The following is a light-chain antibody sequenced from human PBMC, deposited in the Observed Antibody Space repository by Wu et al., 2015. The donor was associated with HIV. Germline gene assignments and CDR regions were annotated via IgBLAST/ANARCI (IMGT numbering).Light chain of an antibody. V-gene: IGKV1-13*02. CDR3: QQLNSFPLT. Sequence: AIQLTQSPSFLSASIGDRVNITCRASQDIFTYLAWYQQTPGKAPRVLIYDASTLQSGVSSRFSGSGSGADFTLTISGLQREDFAVYFCQQLNSFPLTFGQGSRLEI. CDR2: DAS. CDR1: QDIFTY. J-gene: IGKJ5*01.